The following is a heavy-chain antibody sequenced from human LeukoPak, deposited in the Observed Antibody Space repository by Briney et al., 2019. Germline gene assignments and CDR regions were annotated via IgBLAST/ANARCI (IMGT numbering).Heavy chain of an antibody. CDR1: GFTFSSYW. Sequence: PGGSLRLSCAASGFTFSSYWMSWVRQAPGKGLEWVANIKQDGSEKYYVDSVKGRFTISRDNAKNSLYLQMNNLRTEDTALYYCANEKTKTFDYWGRGTLVTVSS. D-gene: IGHD1-14*01. CDR2: IKQDGSEK. J-gene: IGHJ4*02. V-gene: IGHV3-7*03. CDR3: ANEKTKTFDY.